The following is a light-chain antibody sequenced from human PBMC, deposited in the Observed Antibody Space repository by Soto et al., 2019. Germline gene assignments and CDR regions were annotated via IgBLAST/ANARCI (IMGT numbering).Light chain of an antibody. CDR2: GAS. Sequence: EIVLTQSPGTLSLSPGERATLSCRASQSISSSYLAWYQQKPGQAPRLLIYGASSRATGIPDRFSGSGSGTDFTLTISRLEPEDFAVYYGQQYDSSAAIFTFGPGTKVDIK. CDR1: QSISSSY. J-gene: IGKJ3*01. CDR3: QQYDSSAAIFT. V-gene: IGKV3-20*01.